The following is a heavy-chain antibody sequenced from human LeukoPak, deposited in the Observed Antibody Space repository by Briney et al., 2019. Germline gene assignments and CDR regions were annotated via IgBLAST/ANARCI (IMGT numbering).Heavy chain of an antibody. CDR1: GGSISSSSYY. J-gene: IGHJ6*03. D-gene: IGHD3-22*01. Sequence: PSETLSLTCTVSGGSISSSSYYWGWIRQPPGKGLEWIGSIYYSGSTYYNPSLKSRVTISVDTSKNQFSLKLSSVAAADTAVYYCAREGPDYYDSSGYYTSDYYYMDVWGKGTTLTVSS. V-gene: IGHV4-39*07. CDR2: IYYSGST. CDR3: AREGPDYYDSSGYYTSDYYYMDV.